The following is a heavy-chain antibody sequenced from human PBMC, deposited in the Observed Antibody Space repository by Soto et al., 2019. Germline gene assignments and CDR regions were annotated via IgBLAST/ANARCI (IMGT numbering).Heavy chain of an antibody. CDR3: VRKYPGTRPFDY. CDR1: GFTFNSYA. Sequence: GGSLRLSCAASGFTFNSYAMNWVRQAPGKGLAWVSAIGTDGNTYYANSVKGRFTISRDNSRTTLYLQMNSLRVEDTALYYCVRKYPGTRPFDYWGQGTLVTAPQ. D-gene: IGHD2-2*01. CDR2: IGTDGNT. J-gene: IGHJ4*01. V-gene: IGHV3-23*01.